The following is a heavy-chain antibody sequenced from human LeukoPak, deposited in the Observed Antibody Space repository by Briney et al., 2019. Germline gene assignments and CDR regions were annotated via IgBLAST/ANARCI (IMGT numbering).Heavy chain of an antibody. CDR3: ARVPPLGYFDY. J-gene: IGHJ4*02. CDR1: GFTFSSYA. CDR2: TSSNGGST. Sequence: PGGSLRLSCAASGFTFSSYAMHWVRQAPGKGLEYVSATSSNGGSTYYANSVKGRFTISRDNSKNTLYLQMGSLRAEDMAVYYCARVPPLGYFDYWGQGTLVTVSS. V-gene: IGHV3-64*01.